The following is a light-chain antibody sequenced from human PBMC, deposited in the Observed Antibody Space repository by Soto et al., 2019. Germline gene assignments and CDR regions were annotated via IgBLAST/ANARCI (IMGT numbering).Light chain of an antibody. J-gene: IGKJ1*01. V-gene: IGKV3-20*01. CDR2: GAS. CDR3: QQYGSSGS. Sequence: ENMLTQYSRALSSSQRERATLSSRASQSVSSSYAAWYQKKPGQAPRLLIYGASSRASGIPDMFAVRGCATDFILTSSMLEAEDLAEYDCQQYGSSGSFCQGTKVDIK. CDR1: QSVSSSY.